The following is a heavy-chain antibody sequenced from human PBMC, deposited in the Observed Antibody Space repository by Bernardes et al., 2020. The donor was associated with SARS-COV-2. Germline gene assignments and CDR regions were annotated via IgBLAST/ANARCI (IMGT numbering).Heavy chain of an antibody. CDR1: GFTFNSHA. CDR3: ARADFSGWDPDYGLDV. J-gene: IGHJ6*02. D-gene: IGHD6-19*01. Sequence: GSLSLSGIASGFTFNSHAMHWVRQAPGKGLKYVAGISSGGVSTTYADSVKGRVTISRDNFKNTLYLQMGSLRPEDTAVYYCARADFSGWDPDYGLDVWGQGTTVTVSS. CDR2: ISSGGVST. V-gene: IGHV3-64*02.